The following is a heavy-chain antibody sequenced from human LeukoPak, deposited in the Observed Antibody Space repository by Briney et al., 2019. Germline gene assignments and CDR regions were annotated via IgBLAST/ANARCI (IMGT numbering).Heavy chain of an antibody. CDR3: ARVSTRLDGYNKLFDY. CDR2: IIPIFGTA. J-gene: IGHJ4*02. V-gene: IGHV1-69*13. D-gene: IGHD5-24*01. CDR1: GGTFSSYA. Sequence: ASVKVSCKASGGTFSSYAISWVRQAPGQGLEWMGGIIPIFGTANYAQKFQGRVTITADESTSTAYMELSSLRSEDTAVYYCARVSTRLDGYNKLFDYWGQGTLVTVSS.